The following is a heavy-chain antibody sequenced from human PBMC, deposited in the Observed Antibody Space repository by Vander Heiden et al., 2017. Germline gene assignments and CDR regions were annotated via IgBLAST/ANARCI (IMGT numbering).Heavy chain of an antibody. CDR1: GFTFSSYA. CDR2: ISGSGGST. Sequence: EVQLLESGGGLVQPGGSLRLSCAASGFTFSSYAMSWVRQAPGKGLEWVSAISGSGGSTDYADSVKGRFTISRDNYKNTLYMKMNSLRAEDTAVYYWAKGVGATGYWGQGNLVTVSS. V-gene: IGHV3-23*01. J-gene: IGHJ4*02. D-gene: IGHD1-26*01. CDR3: AKGVGATGY.